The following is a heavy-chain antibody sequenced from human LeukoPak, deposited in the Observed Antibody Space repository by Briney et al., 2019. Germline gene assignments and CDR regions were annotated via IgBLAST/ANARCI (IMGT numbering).Heavy chain of an antibody. Sequence: GGSLRLSCPAAAFTFSIYALHWVRQAPGKGLEYVSAISGNGGTTYANSVKGRFTISRDNSKNTLYLQMGSLRAEDMGVYYCARSWIAVVGSRLPSDRWGQGTLVTVSS. V-gene: IGHV3-64*01. CDR3: ARSWIAVVGSRLPSDR. CDR2: ISGNGGTT. CDR1: AFTFSIYA. D-gene: IGHD6-19*01. J-gene: IGHJ5*02.